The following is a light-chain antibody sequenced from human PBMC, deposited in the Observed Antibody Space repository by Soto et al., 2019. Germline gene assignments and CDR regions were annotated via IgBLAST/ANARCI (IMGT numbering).Light chain of an antibody. Sequence: DIPMTQSPSTLSATVGDRVTITCRASQTITRWMAWYQQKPGKAPRLLIYDASTLESGVPSRFRGSRSGTELTITISSLKPDDFETYYCQQYKSYSWTFGQGTKVDIK. J-gene: IGKJ1*01. CDR2: DAS. CDR1: QTITRW. V-gene: IGKV1-5*01. CDR3: QQYKSYSWT.